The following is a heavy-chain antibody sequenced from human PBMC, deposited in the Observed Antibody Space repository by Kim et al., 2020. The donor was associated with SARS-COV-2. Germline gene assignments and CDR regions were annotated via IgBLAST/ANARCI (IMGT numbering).Heavy chain of an antibody. CDR3: AREEEPVDIVASFDY. J-gene: IGHJ4*02. V-gene: IGHV3-33*01. CDR2: IWYDGSNK. D-gene: IGHD5-12*01. Sequence: GGSLRLSCAASGFTFSSYGMHWVRQAPGKGLEWVAVIWYDGSNKYYADSVKGRFTISRDNSKNTLYLQMNSLRAEDTAVYYCAREEEPVDIVASFDYWGQGTLVTVSS. CDR1: GFTFSSYG.